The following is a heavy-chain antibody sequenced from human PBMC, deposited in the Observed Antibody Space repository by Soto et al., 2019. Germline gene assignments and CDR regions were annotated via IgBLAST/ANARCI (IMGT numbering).Heavy chain of an antibody. CDR3: ARHPYCGGDCYSNYYYYGMDV. D-gene: IGHD2-21*02. J-gene: IGHJ6*02. V-gene: IGHV5-51*01. CDR2: IYPGDSDT. CDR1: GYSFTSYW. Sequence: GESLKISCKGSGYSFTSYWIGWVRQMPGKGLEWMGIIYPGDSDTRYSPSFQGQVTISADKSISTAYLQWSSLKASDTAMYYCARHPYCGGDCYSNYYYYGMDVWGQGTTVTVS.